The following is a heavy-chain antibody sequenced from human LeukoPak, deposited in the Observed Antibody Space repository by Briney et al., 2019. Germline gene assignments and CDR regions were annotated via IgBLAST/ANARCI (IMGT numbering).Heavy chain of an antibody. Sequence: ASVTVSCKASGGTFCSYAISWVRQAPGQGLEWMGGIIPIFGTANYAQKFQGRVTITADESTSTACMELSSLRSEDTAVYYCARVVPAAISPRTGFDPWGQGTLVTVSS. CDR1: GGTFCSYA. V-gene: IGHV1-69*13. J-gene: IGHJ5*02. D-gene: IGHD2-2*02. CDR3: ARVVPAAISPRTGFDP. CDR2: IIPIFGTA.